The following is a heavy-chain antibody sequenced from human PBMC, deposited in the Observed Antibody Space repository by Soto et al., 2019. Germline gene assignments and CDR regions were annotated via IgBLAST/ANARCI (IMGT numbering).Heavy chain of an antibody. Sequence: GGSLRLSCAASGFSFSKYAIHWVRQAPGKGLEWVAVISYDGSDKYYADSVRGRFTLSRDNPKNTVYMQMDRLRPEDAAVYYCAKDEDFGPFDYWGQGTRVTVSS. J-gene: IGHJ4*02. D-gene: IGHD3-16*01. V-gene: IGHV3-30*18. CDR1: GFSFSKYA. CDR2: ISYDGSDK. CDR3: AKDEDFGPFDY.